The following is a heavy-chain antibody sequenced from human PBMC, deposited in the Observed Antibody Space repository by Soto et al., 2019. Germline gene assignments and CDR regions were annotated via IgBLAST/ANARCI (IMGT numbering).Heavy chain of an antibody. V-gene: IGHV3-33*01. CDR3: ARDQNSGWVGYYYYGMDV. CDR1: GFTFSSYG. CDR2: IWYDGSNK. D-gene: IGHD6-19*01. J-gene: IGHJ6*02. Sequence: GGSLRLSCAASGFTFSSYGMHWVRQAPGKGLEWVAVIWYDGSNKYYADSVKGRFTISRDNSKNTLYLQMNSLRAEDTAVYYCARDQNSGWVGYYYYGMDVWGQGTTVTVSS.